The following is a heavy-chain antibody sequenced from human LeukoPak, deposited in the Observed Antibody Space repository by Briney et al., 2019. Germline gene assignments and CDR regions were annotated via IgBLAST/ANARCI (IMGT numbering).Heavy chain of an antibody. CDR3: ARAAAGPAEYFQH. Sequence: SETLSLTCAVYGGSFSGYYWSWIRQPPGKGLEWIGYIYYSGSTYYNPSLKSRVTISVDTSKNQFSLKLSSVTAADTAVYYCARAAAGPAEYFQHWGQGTLVTVSS. CDR2: IYYSGST. V-gene: IGHV4-34*01. D-gene: IGHD6-13*01. CDR1: GGSFSGYY. J-gene: IGHJ1*01.